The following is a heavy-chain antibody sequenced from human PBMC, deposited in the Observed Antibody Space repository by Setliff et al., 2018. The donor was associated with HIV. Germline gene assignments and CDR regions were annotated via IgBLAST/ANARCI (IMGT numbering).Heavy chain of an antibody. CDR1: GYTFTTYG. Sequence: ASVKVSCKASGYTFTTYGINWVRQAPGQGLEWMGWISTYNGNTNYAQRFQGRVTMTTDTSSNTAYMELRSLRSDDTAMYYCARDWSSNWTDYFDYWGRGTLVTVSS. CDR3: ARDWSSNWTDYFDY. CDR2: ISTYNGNT. D-gene: IGHD1-20*01. J-gene: IGHJ4*02. V-gene: IGHV1-18*01.